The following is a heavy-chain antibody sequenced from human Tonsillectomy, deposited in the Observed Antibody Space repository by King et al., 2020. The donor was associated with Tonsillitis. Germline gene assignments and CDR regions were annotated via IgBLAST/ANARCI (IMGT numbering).Heavy chain of an antibody. Sequence: VQLVESGGVVVQPGGSLRLSCAASGFTFDDHAMHWVRQAPGTGLEWVSVISWDGGSVYYADSVKGRFTISRDNSKNSLYLQMNSLRAEDTAFYYCVGVGSGSRESGLFDYWGQGSLVTVSS. CDR1: GFTFDDHA. CDR3: VGVGSGSRESGLFDY. J-gene: IGHJ4*02. V-gene: IGHV3-43D*03. CDR2: ISWDGGSV. D-gene: IGHD3-10*01.